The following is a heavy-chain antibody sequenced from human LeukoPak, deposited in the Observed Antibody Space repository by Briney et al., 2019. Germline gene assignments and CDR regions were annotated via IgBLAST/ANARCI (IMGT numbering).Heavy chain of an antibody. D-gene: IGHD3-22*01. CDR1: GFTFSSYA. CDR3: ARDAVYYYDSSGFIS. J-gene: IGHJ5*02. V-gene: IGHV3-64*01. Sequence: PGGSLRLSCAASGFTFSSYAMHWVRQAPGKGLEYVSAISSNGGSTYYANSVKGRFTISRDNSKSTLYLQMNSLRAEDTAVYYCARDAVYYYDSSGFISWGQGTLVTVSS. CDR2: ISSNGGST.